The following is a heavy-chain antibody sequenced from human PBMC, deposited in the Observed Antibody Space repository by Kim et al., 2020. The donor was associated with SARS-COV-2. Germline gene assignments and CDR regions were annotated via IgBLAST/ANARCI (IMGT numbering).Heavy chain of an antibody. D-gene: IGHD4-17*01. Sequence: GGSLRLSCAASGFTVSSNYISWVRQAPGKGLEWVSVIYSDGRTYYADSVKGRFNISRDNSKNTLYLQMNSLRAEDTAMYYCANLPTGAYWGQGTLVTVSS. CDR2: IYSDGRT. CDR3: ANLPTGAY. J-gene: IGHJ4*02. V-gene: IGHV3-53*01. CDR1: GFTVSSNY.